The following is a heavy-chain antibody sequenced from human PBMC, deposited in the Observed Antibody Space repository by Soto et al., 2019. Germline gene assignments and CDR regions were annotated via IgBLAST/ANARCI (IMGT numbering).Heavy chain of an antibody. D-gene: IGHD2-15*01. Sequence: SETLSLTCTVSGGSMSSYYWIWLRQSPGRGLEWIGYISYSGSTYYNPSLKSRVTISADTSKNQFSLRMNSMIAADTAVYYCARADPDASVGYWGQGTLVTVSS. CDR3: ARADPDASVGY. CDR1: GGSMSSYY. J-gene: IGHJ4*02. V-gene: IGHV4-59*01. CDR2: ISYSGST.